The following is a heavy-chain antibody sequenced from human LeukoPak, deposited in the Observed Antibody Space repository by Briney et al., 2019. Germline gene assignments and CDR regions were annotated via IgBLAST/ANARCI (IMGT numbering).Heavy chain of an antibody. J-gene: IGHJ6*03. CDR1: GYTFTGYY. V-gene: IGHV1-2*02. Sequence: ASVKVSCKASGYTFTGYYMHWVRQAPGQGLEWVGWINPNSGGTNYAQKFQGRVTMTRDTSISTAYMELSRLRSDDTAVYYCARETIMSTTVTTFSYYYYMDVWGKGTTVTVSS. CDR2: INPNSGGT. CDR3: ARETIMSTTVTTFSYYYYMDV. D-gene: IGHD4-17*01.